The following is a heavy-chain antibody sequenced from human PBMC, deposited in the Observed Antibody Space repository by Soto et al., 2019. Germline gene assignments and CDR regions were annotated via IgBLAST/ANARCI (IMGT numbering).Heavy chain of an antibody. CDR2: IYYSGST. D-gene: IGHD6-19*01. CDR3: ARHRVAVAGRGYYYYYSVMDV. J-gene: IGHJ6*04. Sequence: PSETLSLTCTVSGGSISSSSYYWGWIRQPPGKGLEWIGGIYYSGSTYYNPSLKSRVTISVDTSKNQFSLKLSSVTAADTAVYYCARHRVAVAGRGYYYYYSVMDVCGKGTTVTVSS. CDR1: GGSISSSSYY. V-gene: IGHV4-39*01.